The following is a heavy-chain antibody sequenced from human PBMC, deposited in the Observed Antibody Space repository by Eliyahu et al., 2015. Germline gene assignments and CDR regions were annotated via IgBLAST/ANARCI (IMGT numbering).Heavy chain of an antibody. CDR2: IYHSGST. Sequence: QVQLQESGPGLVKPSXXLSLTCAVSGYSISSGLYXGWXRQPPGKGLEWIGCIYHSGSTYYNPSLKSRVTISIDGSNNRFSLNLSSVTAADTAVYYCARGGATVAYGMDVWGQGTAVTVSS. CDR1: GYSISSGLY. D-gene: IGHD1-26*01. J-gene: IGHJ6*02. CDR3: ARGGATVAYGMDV. V-gene: IGHV4-38-2*01.